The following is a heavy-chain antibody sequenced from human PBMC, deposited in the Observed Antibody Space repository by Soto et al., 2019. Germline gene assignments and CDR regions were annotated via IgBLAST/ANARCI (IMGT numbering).Heavy chain of an antibody. CDR1: GFDFSDYS. V-gene: IGHV3-21*01. CDR2: INSGSVFI. Sequence: EVQLAESGGGLVKPGGSLRLSCAASGFDFSDYSMNWVRRAPGKGLEWVASINSGSVFIYHADSVKGRFTISRDNPKNSLYVQMNSLRAEDTAVYYCARERSDGDFFDHWGQGILVSVSS. D-gene: IGHD3-10*01. CDR3: ARERSDGDFFDH. J-gene: IGHJ4*02.